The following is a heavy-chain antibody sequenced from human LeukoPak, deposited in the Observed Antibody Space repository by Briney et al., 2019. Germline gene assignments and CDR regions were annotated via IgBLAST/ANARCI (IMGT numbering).Heavy chain of an antibody. Sequence: ASVKVSCKASGYTFTSYGISWVRQAPGQGLEWMGGIIPIFGTANYAQKFQGRVTITADESTSTAYMELSSLRSEDTAVYYCASRSIAAAGGIDPWGQGTLVTVSS. CDR1: GYTFTSYG. J-gene: IGHJ5*02. CDR3: ASRSIAAAGGIDP. V-gene: IGHV1-69*13. D-gene: IGHD6-13*01. CDR2: IIPIFGTA.